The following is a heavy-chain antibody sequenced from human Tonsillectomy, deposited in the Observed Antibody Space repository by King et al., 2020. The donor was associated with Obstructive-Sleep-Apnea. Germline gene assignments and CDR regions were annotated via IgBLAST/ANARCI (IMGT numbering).Heavy chain of an antibody. V-gene: IGHV3-9*01. CDR1: GFSFDDYA. D-gene: IGHD3-10*01. CDR3: AKGIDGSGSYGGDY. Sequence: VQLVESGGGLVQPGRSLRLSCAASGFSFDDYAMHWVRQAPGKGLEWVSGISWNSGRIGYVDSVKGRFTISRDNAKNSFDLQMNSLRAEDTAFYYCAKGIDGSGSYGGDYWGQGTLVTVSS. J-gene: IGHJ4*02. CDR2: ISWNSGRI.